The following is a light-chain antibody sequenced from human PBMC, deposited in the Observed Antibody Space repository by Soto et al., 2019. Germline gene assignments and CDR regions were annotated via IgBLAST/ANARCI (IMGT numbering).Light chain of an antibody. J-gene: IGKJ2*01. V-gene: IGKV1-5*01. CDR2: DAS. CDR3: QQYSSLVT. Sequence: IQMTQSPSTLSASVGDRVTITCQASQTISTLLAWYQHKPGKAPNLLIYDASSLESVVPSRFSGSGSGTEFTLTISSLQPDDSATYYCQQYSSLVTFGQGTKLEI. CDR1: QTISTL.